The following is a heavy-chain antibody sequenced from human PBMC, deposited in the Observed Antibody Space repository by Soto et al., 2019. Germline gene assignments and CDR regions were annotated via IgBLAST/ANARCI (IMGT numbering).Heavy chain of an antibody. J-gene: IGHJ4*02. Sequence: QVQLQESGPGLVKPSQTLSLTCTVSGGSISSGGYYWSWIRQHPGKGLEWIGYIYCSGSTYYNPSLKSRVTISVDTSKNQFSLKLSSVTAADTAVYYCARGNYDFWSGETANFDYWGQGTLVTVSS. CDR1: GGSISSGGYY. CDR3: ARGNYDFWSGETANFDY. CDR2: IYCSGST. D-gene: IGHD3-3*01. V-gene: IGHV4-31*03.